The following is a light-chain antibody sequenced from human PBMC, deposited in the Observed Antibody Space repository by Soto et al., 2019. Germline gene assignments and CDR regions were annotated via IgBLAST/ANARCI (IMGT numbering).Light chain of an antibody. V-gene: IGKV1-9*01. J-gene: IGKJ4*02. CDR1: QVIGIY. CDR2: AAS. Sequence: DIQLTQSPSFLSASIGDRVTITCRASQVIGIYLAWYQQKPGKAPNLLISAASTLQTGVPSRFSGSGSGTEFTLTISSLHHDDFATYYCQQLVSYPQFGGGTKVEIK. CDR3: QQLVSYPQ.